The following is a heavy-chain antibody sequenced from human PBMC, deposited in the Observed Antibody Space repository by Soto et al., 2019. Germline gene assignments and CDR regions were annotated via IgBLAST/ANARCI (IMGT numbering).Heavy chain of an antibody. CDR1: GYAFTTYG. D-gene: IGHD6-6*01. Sequence: QVHLVQSGAEVKKPGASVKVSCKGSGYAFTTYGITWVRQAPGQGLEWMGWISAHNGNTNDAQKLQGRVTVTRDTSTSTAYRALRSLRSAGTTVYYCARGRDGDYWGQGALVTVSS. J-gene: IGHJ4*02. V-gene: IGHV1-18*01. CDR3: ARGRDGDY. CDR2: ISAHNGNT.